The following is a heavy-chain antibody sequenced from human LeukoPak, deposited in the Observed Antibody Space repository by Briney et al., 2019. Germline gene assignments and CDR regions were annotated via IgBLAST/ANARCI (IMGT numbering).Heavy chain of an antibody. CDR1: GFTFSSYA. CDR2: ISGSGGST. D-gene: IGHD3-10*01. Sequence: GRSLRLSCAASGFTFSSYAMSWVRQAPGKGRECDSAISGSGGSTYYADSVKGRFTISRDNSKHTLYLQMNSLRDEDTAVYYCAKEDEGIWFGEFATYYGMDVWGNGTTVTVSS. V-gene: IGHV3-23*01. J-gene: IGHJ6*04. CDR3: AKEDEGIWFGEFATYYGMDV.